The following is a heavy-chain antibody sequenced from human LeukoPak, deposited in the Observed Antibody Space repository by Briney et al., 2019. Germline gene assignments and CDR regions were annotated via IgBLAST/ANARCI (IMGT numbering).Heavy chain of an antibody. Sequence: PWETLSLTCTVSGGSISSYYLSWIRQPPGKGLEWIGYIYYSRSTNYNPSPMSRVTISVDNSKNKFSLKLNSVTAADTAVYYCARQRWHQLLPPWCDPWGQGTLVTVSS. J-gene: IGHJ5*02. V-gene: IGHV4-59*08. CDR1: GGSISSYY. CDR2: IYYSRST. CDR3: ARQRWHQLLPPWCDP. D-gene: IGHD5-24*01.